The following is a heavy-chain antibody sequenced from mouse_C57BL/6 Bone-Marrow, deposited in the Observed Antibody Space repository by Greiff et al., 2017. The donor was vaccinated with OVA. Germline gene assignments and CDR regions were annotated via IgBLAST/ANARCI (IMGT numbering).Heavy chain of an antibody. CDR3: ARGLYGNPGYFDV. V-gene: IGHV1-54*01. D-gene: IGHD2-1*01. CDR2: INPGSGGT. J-gene: IGHJ1*03. Sequence: QVQLKESGAELVRPGTSVKVSCKASGYAFTNYLIAWVKQRPGQGLEWIGVINPGSGGTTYNEKFKGKATLTADKSSSTAYMQLSSLTSEDSAVYFCARGLYGNPGYFDVWGTGTTVTVSS. CDR1: GYAFTNYL.